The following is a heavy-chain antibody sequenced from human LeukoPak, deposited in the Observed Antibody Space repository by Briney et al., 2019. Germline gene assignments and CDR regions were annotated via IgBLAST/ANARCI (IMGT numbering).Heavy chain of an antibody. Sequence: TSETLSLTCTVSGGYISSYYWSWIRQPPGKGLEWIGYIYYSGSTNYSPSLKSRVTISVDTSKNQFSLKLSSVTAADTAVYYYARESSRNAFDIWGQGTMVTVSS. CDR3: ARESSRNAFDI. CDR2: IYYSGST. J-gene: IGHJ3*02. CDR1: GGYISSYY. V-gene: IGHV4-59*01.